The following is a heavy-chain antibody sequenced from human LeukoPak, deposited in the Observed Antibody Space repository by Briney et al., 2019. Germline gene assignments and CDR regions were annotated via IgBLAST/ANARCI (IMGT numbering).Heavy chain of an antibody. CDR3: MKGGWLDY. CDR1: GFTFIQYD. CDR2: ISRSGDST. D-gene: IGHD6-19*01. J-gene: IGHJ4*02. Sequence: QPGGSLRLSCEASGFTFIQYDMTWVRQAPGKGLEWVAAISRSGDSTYYADSVKGRFTISRDNSNNMLFLQTNSLRADDTAVYYCMKGGWLDYWGQGTLVTVSS. V-gene: IGHV3-23*01.